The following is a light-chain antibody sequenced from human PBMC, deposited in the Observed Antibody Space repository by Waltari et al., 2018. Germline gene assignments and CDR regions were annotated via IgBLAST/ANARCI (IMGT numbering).Light chain of an antibody. CDR2: KAS. CDR3: QQYNNYWT. CDR1: QSISSW. V-gene: IGKV1-5*03. J-gene: IGKJ1*01. Sequence: IQMNQSPSTLSASVGDRLNLTCRASQSISSWLAWYQQKPGKAPKLLIYKASSLESGVPSRFSGSGSGTEFTLTISSLQPDDSATYYCQQYNNYWTFGQGTKVEIK.